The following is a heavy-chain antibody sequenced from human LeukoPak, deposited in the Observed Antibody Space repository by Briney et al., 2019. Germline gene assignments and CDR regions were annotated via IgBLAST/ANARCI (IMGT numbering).Heavy chain of an antibody. D-gene: IGHD3-9*01. CDR1: GFTFSSYA. J-gene: IGHJ6*03. V-gene: IGHV3-30*04. CDR3: AKDFEFSHSFYDYYMDV. Sequence: GGSLRLSCAASGFTFSSYAMHWVCPAPGKGLGWVAVISYDGSNKYYAYSVKGRFTISRDNSKNTLYLQMNSLRAEDTAVYYCAKDFEFSHSFYDYYMDVGGKGTTVTVSS. CDR2: ISYDGSNK.